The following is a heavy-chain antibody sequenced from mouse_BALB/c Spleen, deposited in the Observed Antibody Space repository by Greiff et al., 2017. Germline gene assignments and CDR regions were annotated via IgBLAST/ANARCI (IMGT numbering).Heavy chain of an antibody. D-gene: IGHD3-3*01. J-gene: IGHJ4*01. CDR3: ARGDGIYYAMDY. V-gene: IGHV5-17*02. Sequence: DVMLVESGGGLVQPGGSRKLSCAASGFTFSSFGMHWVRQAPEKGLEWVAYISSGSSTIYYADTVKGRFTISRDNPKNTLFLQMTSLRSEDTAMYYCARGDGIYYAMDYWGQGTSVTVSS. CDR2: ISSGSSTI. CDR1: GFTFSSFG.